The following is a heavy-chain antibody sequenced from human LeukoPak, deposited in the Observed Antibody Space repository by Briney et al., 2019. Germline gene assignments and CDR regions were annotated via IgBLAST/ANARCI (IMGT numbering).Heavy chain of an antibody. D-gene: IGHD3-22*01. CDR3: ARGASYYYDSSGYFNDAYDI. J-gene: IGHJ3*02. Sequence: SETLSLTCSVFGGSTSSHYWSWIRQPPGKGLEWIRNIYYSGGTKDNPSLKSRVTISVDTSKKQVSLKLSSVTAADTAVYYCARGASYYYDSSGYFNDAYDIWGQGTMVTVSS. V-gene: IGHV4-59*11. CDR1: GGSTSSHY. CDR2: IYYSGGT.